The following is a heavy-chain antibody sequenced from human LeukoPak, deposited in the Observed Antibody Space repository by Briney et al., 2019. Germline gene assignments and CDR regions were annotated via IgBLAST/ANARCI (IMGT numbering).Heavy chain of an antibody. Sequence: SETLSLTCTVSGGSISSYYRSWIRQPPGKGLEWIGYIYYSGSTNYNPSLKSRVTISVDTSKNQFSLKLSSVTAADTAVYYCAGGGDCSGGSCPHDYWGQGTLVTVSS. CDR1: GGSISSYY. CDR2: IYYSGST. D-gene: IGHD2-15*01. V-gene: IGHV4-59*01. CDR3: AGGGDCSGGSCPHDY. J-gene: IGHJ4*02.